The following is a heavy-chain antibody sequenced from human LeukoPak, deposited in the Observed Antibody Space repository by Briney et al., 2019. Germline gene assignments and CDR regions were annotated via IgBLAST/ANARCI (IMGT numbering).Heavy chain of an antibody. CDR1: GYTFTGYY. CDR2: INPNSGGT. Sequence: VKVSCKASGYTFTGYYMHWVRQAPGQGLEWMGWINPNSGGTHYAQKFQGRVTMTRDTSISTAYMELSRLRSDDTAVYYCADCSSTSCSLNFDYWGQGTLVTVSS. D-gene: IGHD2-2*01. V-gene: IGHV1-2*02. CDR3: ADCSSTSCSLNFDY. J-gene: IGHJ4*02.